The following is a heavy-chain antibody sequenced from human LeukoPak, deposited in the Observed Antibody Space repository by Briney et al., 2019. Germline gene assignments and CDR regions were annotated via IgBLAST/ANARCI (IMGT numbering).Heavy chain of an antibody. CDR1: GFTFSNAW. V-gene: IGHV3-15*01. CDR2: IKSKTDGGTT. CDR3: AKDGPPKAVAGNYFDY. D-gene: IGHD6-19*01. J-gene: IGHJ4*02. Sequence: GGSLRLSCAASGFTFSNAWMSWVRQAPGKGLEWVGRIKSKTDGGTTDYAAPVKGRFTISRDDSKNTLYLQMNSLRAEDTAVYYCAKDGPPKAVAGNYFDYWGQGALVTVSS.